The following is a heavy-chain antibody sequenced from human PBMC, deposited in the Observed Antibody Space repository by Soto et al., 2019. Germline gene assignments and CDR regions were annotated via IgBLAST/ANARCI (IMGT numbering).Heavy chain of an antibody. Sequence: GGSLRLSCAASGFSFSTSSMAWVRQAPGKGLEWVSAISPSGCDTLYADSVKGRFTISRDNSKNTLYLQMNSLRAEDTAVYYCVLWPPYYFDYWGQGTLVTVSS. CDR3: VLWPPYYFDY. CDR2: ISPSGCDT. CDR1: GFSFSTSS. V-gene: IGHV3-23*01. J-gene: IGHJ4*02. D-gene: IGHD3-10*01.